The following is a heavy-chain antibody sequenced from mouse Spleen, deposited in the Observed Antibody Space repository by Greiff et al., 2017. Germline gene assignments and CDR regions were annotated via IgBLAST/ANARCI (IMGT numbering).Heavy chain of an antibody. D-gene: IGHD2-4*01. CDR2: IHPNSGST. Sequence: VQLQQPGAELVKPGASVKLSCKASGYTFTSYWMHWVKQRPGQGLEWIGMIHPNSGSTNYNEKFKSKATLTVDKSSSTAYMQLSSLTSEDSAVYYCAIYDYDGYYFDYWGQGTTLTVSS. CDR1: GYTFTSYW. V-gene: IGHV1-64*01. J-gene: IGHJ2*01. CDR3: AIYDYDGYYFDY.